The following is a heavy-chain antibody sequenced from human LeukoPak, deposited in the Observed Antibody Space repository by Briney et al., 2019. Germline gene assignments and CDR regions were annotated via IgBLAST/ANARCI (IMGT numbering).Heavy chain of an antibody. J-gene: IGHJ4*02. D-gene: IGHD2-2*01. Sequence: KAGASLQISCQGSGSSFTSYWIGWVRQLPGKGLEWMGIIYPGDSDNRYSPSFQGQVTISADKSISTAYLQWSSLKASDTAMYYCARAGKVVPAANMVWGQGTLVTVSS. V-gene: IGHV5-51*01. CDR2: IYPGDSDN. CDR3: ARAGKVVPAANMV. CDR1: GSSFTSYW.